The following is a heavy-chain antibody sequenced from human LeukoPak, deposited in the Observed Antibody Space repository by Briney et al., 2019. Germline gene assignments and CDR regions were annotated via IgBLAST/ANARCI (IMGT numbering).Heavy chain of an antibody. V-gene: IGHV3-73*01. CDR2: IRSKANSYAT. J-gene: IGHJ4*02. CDR1: GFAFSGSA. CDR3: TSYAGADYGEDY. D-gene: IGHD4-17*01. Sequence: GGSLKLSCAASGFAFSGSAMHWVRQASGKGLEWVGRIRSKANSYATAYAASVKGRFTISRDDSKNTAYLQMNSLKTEDTAVYYCTSYAGADYGEDYWGQGTLVTVSS.